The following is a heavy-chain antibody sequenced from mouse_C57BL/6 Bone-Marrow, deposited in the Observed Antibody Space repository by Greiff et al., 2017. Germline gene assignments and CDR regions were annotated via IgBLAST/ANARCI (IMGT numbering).Heavy chain of an antibody. D-gene: IGHD2-3*01. V-gene: IGHV1-64*01. CDR1: GYTFTSYW. CDR3: ARWDGYCWFAY. CDR2: IHPNSGST. J-gene: IGHJ3*01. Sequence: VQLQQPGAELVKPGASVKLSCKASGYTFTSYWMHWVKQRPGQGLEWIGMIHPNSGSTNYNAKFKSKATLTVDTSSSTADMQLSSLTSEDSAVYYCARWDGYCWFAYWGQGTLVTVSA.